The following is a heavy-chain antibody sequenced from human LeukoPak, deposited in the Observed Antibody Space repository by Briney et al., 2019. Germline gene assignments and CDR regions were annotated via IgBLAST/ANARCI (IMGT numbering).Heavy chain of an antibody. CDR1: GFTFSSYA. D-gene: IGHD5-18*01. J-gene: IGHJ4*02. CDR2: ISYDGSNK. Sequence: PGGSLRLSCAASGFTFSSYAMHWVRQAPGKGLEWVAVISYDGSNKYYADSVKGRFTISRDNSKNTLYLQMNSLRAEDTAVYYCARGDLGTAMDPFDYWGQGTLATVSS. CDR3: ARGDLGTAMDPFDY. V-gene: IGHV3-30*01.